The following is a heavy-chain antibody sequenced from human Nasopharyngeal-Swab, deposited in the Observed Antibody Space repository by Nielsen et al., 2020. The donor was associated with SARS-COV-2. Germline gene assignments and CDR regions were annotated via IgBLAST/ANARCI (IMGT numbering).Heavy chain of an antibody. Sequence: GESLKISCAASGCTVSSYWMSWVRQAPGKGLEWVANIKQDGSEKYYVDSVKGRFTISRDNAKNSLYLQMNSLRAEDTAVYYCARVQYYDSSGYYIQTFDYWGQGTLVTVSS. CDR3: ARVQYYDSSGYYIQTFDY. D-gene: IGHD3-22*01. CDR2: IKQDGSEK. CDR1: GCTVSSYW. V-gene: IGHV3-7*01. J-gene: IGHJ4*02.